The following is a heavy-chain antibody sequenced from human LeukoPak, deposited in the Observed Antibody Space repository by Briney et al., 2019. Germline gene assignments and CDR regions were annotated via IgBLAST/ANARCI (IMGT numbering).Heavy chain of an antibody. CDR2: ISSSSSYI. V-gene: IGHV3-21*01. CDR3: ARDPGAYSRSPIDS. J-gene: IGHJ4*02. D-gene: IGHD6-6*01. CDR1: GFTFSSYG. Sequence: GGSLRLSCAASGFTFSSYGMSWVRQAPGKGLEWVSSISSSSSYIYYADSVKGRFNISRGNDKNSLYLQMNTLRAEDTAVYYCARDPGAYSRSPIDSWGQGTLVTVSS.